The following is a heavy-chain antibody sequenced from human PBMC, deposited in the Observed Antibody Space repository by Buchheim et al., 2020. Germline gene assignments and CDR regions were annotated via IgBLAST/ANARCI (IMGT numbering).Heavy chain of an antibody. D-gene: IGHD3-16*02. CDR1: GFTFSSYG. CDR2: ISYDGSSK. CDR3: AKHSPRYIWGSYRHPIDY. J-gene: IGHJ4*02. Sequence: QVQLVESGGGVVQPGRSLRLSCAASGFTFSSYGMHWVRQAPGKGLEWVAAISYDGSSKYYADSVKGRFTISRDNSKNTLYLQMNSLRAEDTAVYYCAKHSPRYIWGSYRHPIDYWGQGTL. V-gene: IGHV3-30*18.